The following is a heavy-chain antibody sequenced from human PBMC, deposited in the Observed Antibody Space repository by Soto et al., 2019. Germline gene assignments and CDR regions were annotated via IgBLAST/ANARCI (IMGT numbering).Heavy chain of an antibody. V-gene: IGHV4-39*01. CDR3: ARLGSGYRGYDRAY. CDR2: IYYSGST. D-gene: IGHD5-12*01. Sequence: SSETLSLTCTVSGGSISSSSYYWCWIRQPPGKGLEWIGSIYYSGSTYYNPSLKSRVTISVDTSKNQFSLKLSSVTAADTAVYYCARLGSGYRGYDRAYWGQGSPVTVSS. J-gene: IGHJ4*02. CDR1: GGSISSSSYY.